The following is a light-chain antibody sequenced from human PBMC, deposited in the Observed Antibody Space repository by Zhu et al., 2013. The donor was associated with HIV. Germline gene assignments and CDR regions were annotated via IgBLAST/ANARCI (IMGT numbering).Light chain of an antibody. Sequence: MTQSPATLSVSPGERATLSCRASQSVSSNLAWYQQKPGQAPRLLIYGASTRATGIPARFSGSGSGTEFTLTISSLQSEDFAVYYCQQYNKWPGTFGQGTKVEIK. CDR2: GAS. J-gene: IGKJ1*01. CDR1: QSVSSN. CDR3: QQYNKWPGT. V-gene: IGKV3-15*01.